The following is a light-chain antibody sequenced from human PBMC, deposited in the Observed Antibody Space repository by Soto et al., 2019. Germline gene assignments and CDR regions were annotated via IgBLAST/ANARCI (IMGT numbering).Light chain of an antibody. V-gene: IGKV3-20*01. CDR1: QSVSSY. Sequence: EIVXTXXXXXLXXXSXEGXXXAGRASQSVSSYLAWYQQKSGQAPRLLIYSASRRATGIPDRFTGSGSGTDFTLTINRVEPEDFAVYFCQQYAGSPRTFGQGTKVDI. CDR3: QQYAGSPRT. J-gene: IGKJ1*01. CDR2: SAS.